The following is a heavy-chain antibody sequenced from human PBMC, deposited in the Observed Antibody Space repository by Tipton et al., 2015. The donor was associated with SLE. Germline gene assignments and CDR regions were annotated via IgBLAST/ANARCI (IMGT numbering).Heavy chain of an antibody. J-gene: IGHJ5*02. V-gene: IGHV1-18*01. Sequence: QVQLVQSGAEVKKPGVSVKVSYKASVYTFTSYGISWVRQGPGQRLEWMGWISDHKGNINYAQKLQGRDTMTTDTYTSTANMERGSLRSDDTAVSYFARGRGYSGRVRVPWG. CDR3: ARGRGYSGRVRVP. CDR2: ISDHKGNI. CDR1: VYTFTSYG. D-gene: IGHD1-26*01.